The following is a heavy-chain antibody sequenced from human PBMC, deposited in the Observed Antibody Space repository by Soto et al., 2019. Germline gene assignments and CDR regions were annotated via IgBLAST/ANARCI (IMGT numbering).Heavy chain of an antibody. Sequence: SVKVSCKASGGTFSSYAISWVRQAPGQGLEWMGGIIPIFGTANYAQKFQGRVTITADESTSTAYMELSSLRSEDTAVYYCARDRGSSGWYTDNWFDPWGQGNLVTVSS. CDR2: IIPIFGTA. CDR3: ARDRGSSGWYTDNWFDP. J-gene: IGHJ5*02. D-gene: IGHD6-19*01. V-gene: IGHV1-69*13. CDR1: GGTFSSYA.